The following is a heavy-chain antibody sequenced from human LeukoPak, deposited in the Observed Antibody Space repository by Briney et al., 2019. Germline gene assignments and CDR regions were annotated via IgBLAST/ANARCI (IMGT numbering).Heavy chain of an antibody. Sequence: SETLSLTCTVSGGSIRSYYWNWIRQPPGKGLEWIGYVYYSGSTKYNPSLKSRVTMSLDMSKNQFSLKLSSVTAADTAVYYCARQIEYYFDDWGQGTLVTVSS. CDR3: ARQIEYYFDD. D-gene: IGHD2-21*01. CDR2: VYYSGST. J-gene: IGHJ4*02. CDR1: GGSIRSYY. V-gene: IGHV4-59*08.